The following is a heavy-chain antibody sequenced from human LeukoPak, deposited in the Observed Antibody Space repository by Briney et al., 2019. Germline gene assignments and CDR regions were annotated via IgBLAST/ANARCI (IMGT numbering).Heavy chain of an antibody. CDR1: GGSISSYY. Sequence: SETLSLTCTVSGGSISSYYWSWIRQPPGKGLEWIGYIYYSGSTNYNPSLKSRVTISVDMSKNQFSLKLSSVTAADTAVYYCARGGYDNFYTAFDYWGQGTLVTVSS. V-gene: IGHV4-59*01. J-gene: IGHJ4*02. D-gene: IGHD3-9*01. CDR2: IYYSGST. CDR3: ARGGYDNFYTAFDY.